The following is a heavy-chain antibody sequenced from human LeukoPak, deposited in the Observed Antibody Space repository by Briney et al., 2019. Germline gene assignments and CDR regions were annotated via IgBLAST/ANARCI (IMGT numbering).Heavy chain of an antibody. CDR3: ARGSRNLY. Sequence: GGSLRLSCAASGFTFSDYWMNWVRQTPGKGLEWVANIQPDGSEKHYVDSVKGRFTISRDNAKNSLYLQMNSLRAEDTAVYYCARGSRNLYWGQGTLVTVSS. D-gene: IGHD1-26*01. J-gene: IGHJ4*02. CDR1: GFTFSDYW. V-gene: IGHV3-7*04. CDR2: IQPDGSEK.